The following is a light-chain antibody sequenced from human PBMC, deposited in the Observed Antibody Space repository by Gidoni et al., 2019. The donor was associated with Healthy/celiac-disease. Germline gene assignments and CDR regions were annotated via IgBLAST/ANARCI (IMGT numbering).Light chain of an antibody. V-gene: IGKV1-13*02. CDR3: QQFNSYPLT. J-gene: IGKJ3*01. Sequence: AIQLTQSPSSLSASVGDRVTITCRASQGISSALAWYQQKPGKAPKLLIYDASSLESGVPSRFSGSGSGTAFTLTISSLQPEDFATYYCQQFNSYPLTFXPXTKVDIK. CDR2: DAS. CDR1: QGISSA.